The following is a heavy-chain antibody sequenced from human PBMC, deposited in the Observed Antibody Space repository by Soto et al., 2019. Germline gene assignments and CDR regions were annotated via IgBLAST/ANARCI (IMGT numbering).Heavy chain of an antibody. D-gene: IGHD4-17*01. CDR3: AKDFSTVTTYYFDY. V-gene: IGHV3-23*01. CDR1: GFTFSSYA. Sequence: GGSLRLSCAASGFTFSSYAMSWVRQAPGKGLEWVPAISGSGGSTYYADSVKGRFTISRDNSKKTLYLQMNSLRAEDTSVYYCAKDFSTVTTYYFDYWGQGTLVTVSS. CDR2: ISGSGGST. J-gene: IGHJ4*02.